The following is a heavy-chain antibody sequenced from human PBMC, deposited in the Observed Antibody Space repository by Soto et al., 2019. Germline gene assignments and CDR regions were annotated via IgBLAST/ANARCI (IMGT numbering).Heavy chain of an antibody. J-gene: IGHJ6*02. D-gene: IGHD6-13*01. CDR3: ARAAGQCHYYYGMDV. CDR2: INPNSGAT. CDR1: GYAFTGYY. V-gene: IGHV1-2*02. Sequence: ASVTVSCKASGYAFTGYYMHWVRQAPEQGLEWMGWINPNSGATNYAQKFQDRVTMTRDTSISTAYMELSRLRSDDTAVYYCARAAGQCHYYYGMDVWGQGTTVTVSS.